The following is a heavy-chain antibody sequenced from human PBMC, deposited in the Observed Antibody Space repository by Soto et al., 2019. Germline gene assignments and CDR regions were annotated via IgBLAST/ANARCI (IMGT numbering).Heavy chain of an antibody. CDR1: GGSFSGYY. D-gene: IGHD2-15*01. CDR2: INHSGST. V-gene: IGHV4-34*01. CDR3: ARGLYCSGGSCYSGPYYYYMDV. Sequence: SETLSLTCAVYGGSFSGYYWSWIRQPPGKGLEWIGEINHSGSTNYNPSLKSRVTISVDTSKNQFSLKLSSVTAADTAVYYCARGLYCSGGSCYSGPYYYYMDVWGKGTTVTVSS. J-gene: IGHJ6*03.